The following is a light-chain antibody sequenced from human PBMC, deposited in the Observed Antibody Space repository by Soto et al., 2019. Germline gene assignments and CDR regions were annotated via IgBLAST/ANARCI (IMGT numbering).Light chain of an antibody. Sequence: QSVLSQPPSASGSPGQRVTISCSGSYSNIGDNYVSWYQQVPGAAPKLLMYDNDKRPSGIPDRFSGSKSGTSATLGITGLQTGDEADYYCGTWDSSLSAVVFGGGTKLTVL. CDR3: GTWDSSLSAVV. V-gene: IGLV1-51*01. CDR2: DND. J-gene: IGLJ2*01. CDR1: YSNIGDNY.